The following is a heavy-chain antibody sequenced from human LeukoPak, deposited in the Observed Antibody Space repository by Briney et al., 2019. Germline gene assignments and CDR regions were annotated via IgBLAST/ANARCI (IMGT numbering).Heavy chain of an antibody. J-gene: IGHJ4*02. V-gene: IGHV3-23*01. CDR3: AKDRLVATVTTTGDHDY. Sequence: GGSLRLSCAASRFTSSTYAMSWVRQAPGKGLEWVSAISGSGGSTYYADSVKGRFTISRDNSKNTLYLQMNSLRAEDTAVYYCAKDRLVATVTTTGDHDYWGQGTLVTVSS. CDR1: RFTSSTYA. CDR2: ISGSGGST. D-gene: IGHD4-17*01.